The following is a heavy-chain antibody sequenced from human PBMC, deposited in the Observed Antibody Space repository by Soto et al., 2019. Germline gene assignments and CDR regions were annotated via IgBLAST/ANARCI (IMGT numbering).Heavy chain of an antibody. J-gene: IGHJ4*02. V-gene: IGHV3-30*18. D-gene: IGHD6-13*01. CDR2: ISYEGSEK. CDR1: GFTFSNNG. Sequence: QVHLVESGGGVVQPGRSRRLSCAASGFTFSNNGMHWVRQAPGKGLGWVGVISYEGSEKYYAGSVKGRFTISRDNSKNTLYLQMDTLRAEDTAIYYCVKDKGAAAGFDYWGQGILVTVSS. CDR3: VKDKGAAAGFDY.